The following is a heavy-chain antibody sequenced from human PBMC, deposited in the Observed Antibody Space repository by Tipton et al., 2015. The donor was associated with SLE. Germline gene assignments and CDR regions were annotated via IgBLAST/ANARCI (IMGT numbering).Heavy chain of an antibody. CDR2: IYNSGNT. V-gene: IGHV4-31*03. CDR1: GGSISSGTYY. J-gene: IGHJ2*01. Sequence: TLSLTCTVSGGSISSGTYYWSWIRQNPQKGLEWIGYIYNSGNTHYNPSLKSRVSISVDTSKNQFSLKLSSVTAADAAVYYCARRRFWYFDLWGRGTLVTVSS. CDR3: ARRRFWYFDL.